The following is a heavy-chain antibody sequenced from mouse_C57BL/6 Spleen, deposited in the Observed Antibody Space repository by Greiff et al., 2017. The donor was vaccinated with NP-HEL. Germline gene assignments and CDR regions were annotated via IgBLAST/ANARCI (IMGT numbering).Heavy chain of an antibody. CDR1: GYTFTSYG. CDR2: IYPRSGNT. CDR3: AREPLITTVVDAMDY. J-gene: IGHJ4*01. V-gene: IGHV1-81*01. Sequence: VQLQQSGAELARPGASVKLSCKASGYTFTSYGISWVKQRTGQGLEWIGEIYPRSGNTYYNEKFKGKATLTADKSSSTAYMELRSLTSEDSAVYFCAREPLITTVVDAMDYWGQGTSVTVSS. D-gene: IGHD1-1*01.